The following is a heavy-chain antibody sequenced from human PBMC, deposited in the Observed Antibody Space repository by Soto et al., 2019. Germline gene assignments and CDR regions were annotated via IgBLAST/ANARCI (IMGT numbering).Heavy chain of an antibody. D-gene: IGHD4-17*01. J-gene: IGHJ3*01. CDR3: ARDRTLRWPDGVHV. CDR2: ISFDGINK. V-gene: IGHV3-30-3*01. CDR1: GFTFSRYH. Sequence: QVQLVESGGGVVQPGRSLSLACAASGFTFSRYHMHWVRQAPGKGLEWAAVISFDGINKYYAHFVKGGFSISRDNAQNTLSLHMNSLTTEDTAVYYCARDRTLRWPDGVHVWGQGTMVTVSS.